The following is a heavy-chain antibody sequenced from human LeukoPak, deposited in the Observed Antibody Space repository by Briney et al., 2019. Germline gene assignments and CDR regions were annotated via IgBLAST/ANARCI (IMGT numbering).Heavy chain of an antibody. CDR2: IYHSGST. CDR1: GYSISSGYY. D-gene: IGHD2-21*01. CDR3: ARITFVVEGYGMDV. J-gene: IGHJ6*02. Sequence: SSETLSLTCTVSGYSISSGYYWGWIRQPPGKGLEWIGSIYHSGSTYYNPSLKSRVTISVDTSKNQFSLKLSSVTAADTAVYYCARITFVVEGYGMDVWGQGTTVTVSS. V-gene: IGHV4-38-2*02.